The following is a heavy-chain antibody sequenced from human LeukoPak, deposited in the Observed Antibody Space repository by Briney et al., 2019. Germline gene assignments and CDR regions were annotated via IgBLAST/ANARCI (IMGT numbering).Heavy chain of an antibody. V-gene: IGHV3-74*01. CDR3: ARSQEMATIPFDY. CDR2: ISTDGIRT. CDR1: GSGFAFAGAW. D-gene: IGHD5-24*01. Sequence: PGGPLRLSCAASGSGFAFAGAWMHWVRQVPGKGPEWVSLISTDGIRTTYADSVKGRFTISRDNSKNTLYLQMNSLRAEDTAVYYCARSQEMATIPFDYWGQGTLVTVSS. J-gene: IGHJ4*02.